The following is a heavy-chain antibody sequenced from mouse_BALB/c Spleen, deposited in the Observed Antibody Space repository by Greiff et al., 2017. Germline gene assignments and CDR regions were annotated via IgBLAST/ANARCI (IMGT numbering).Heavy chain of an antibody. CDR1: GFAFSSYD. V-gene: IGHV5-12-1*01. J-gene: IGHJ4*01. Sequence: EVKVVESGGGLVKPGGSLKLSCAASGFAFSSYDMSWVRQTPEKRLEWVAYISSGGGSTYYPDTVKGRFTISRDNAKNTLYLQMSSLKSEDTAMYYCARHPMDYWGQGTSVTVSS. CDR2: ISSGGGST. CDR3: ARHPMDY.